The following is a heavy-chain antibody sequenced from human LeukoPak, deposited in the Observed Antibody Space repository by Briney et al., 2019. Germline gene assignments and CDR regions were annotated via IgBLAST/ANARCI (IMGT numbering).Heavy chain of an antibody. D-gene: IGHD2-2*02. CDR1: GGTFSSYA. Sequence: GSSVKVSCKASGGTFSSYAISWVRQAPGQGLEWMGGIIPIFGTANYAQKFQGRVTITTDESTSTAYMELSSLRSEDTAVYYCASGPWYQLLYLRLHYYMDVWGKGTTVTVSS. CDR3: ASGPWYQLLYLRLHYYMDV. CDR2: IIPIFGTA. V-gene: IGHV1-69*05. J-gene: IGHJ6*03.